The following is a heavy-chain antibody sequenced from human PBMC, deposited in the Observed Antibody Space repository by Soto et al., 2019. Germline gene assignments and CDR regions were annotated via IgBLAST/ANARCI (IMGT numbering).Heavy chain of an antibody. Sequence: SETLSLTCTVSGGSISSSSYSWGWIRQPPGKGLEWIGSIYYSGSTYYNPSLKSRVTISVDTSNNQFSLRLSSVTAADTAVYYCARPLDYSGMDVWGQGTTVTVS. V-gene: IGHV4-39*01. CDR1: GGSISSSSYS. CDR3: ARPLDYSGMDV. J-gene: IGHJ6*02. CDR2: IYYSGST.